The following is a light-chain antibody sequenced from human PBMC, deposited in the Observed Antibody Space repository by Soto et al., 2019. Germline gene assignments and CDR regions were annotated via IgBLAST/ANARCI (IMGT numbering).Light chain of an antibody. J-gene: IGKJ4*01. CDR2: EAS. CDR1: QSVSSY. V-gene: IGKV3-11*01. Sequence: EIVLTQSPATLSLSPGERASLSCRASQSVSSYLGWYQQKPGQAPRLLIFEASNRATGIPARFSGSGSGTDFTLTISSLEPEDFAVYYCQQRSNSPITFGGGTKVEI. CDR3: QQRSNSPIT.